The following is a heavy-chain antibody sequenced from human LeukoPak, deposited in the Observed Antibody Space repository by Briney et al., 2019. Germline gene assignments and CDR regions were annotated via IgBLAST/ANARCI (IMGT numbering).Heavy chain of an antibody. V-gene: IGHV3-11*01. CDR2: ISSSGSTI. CDR1: GFTFSDYY. D-gene: IGHD3-9*01. CDR3: ARDRGYFDWLLNYYYYYGMDV. Sequence: GGSLRLSSAASGFTFSDYYMSWIRQAPGKGLEWVSYISSSGSTIYYADSVKGRFTISRDNAKNSLYLQMNSLRAEDTAVYYCARDRGYFDWLLNYYYYYGMDVWGQGTTVTVSS. J-gene: IGHJ6*02.